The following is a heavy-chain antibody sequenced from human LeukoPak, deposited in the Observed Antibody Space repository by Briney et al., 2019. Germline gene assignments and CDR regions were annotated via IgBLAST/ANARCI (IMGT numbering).Heavy chain of an antibody. CDR2: IYSGGST. CDR1: GFTFSSYA. Sequence: GGSLRLSCAASGFTFSSYAMSWVRQAPGKGLEWVSVIYSGGSTYYADSVKGRFTISRDNSKNTLYLQMNSLRAEDTAVYYCARDRRAVTWYFDLWGRGTLVTVSS. J-gene: IGHJ2*01. CDR3: ARDRRAVTWYFDL. V-gene: IGHV3-53*01. D-gene: IGHD4-11*01.